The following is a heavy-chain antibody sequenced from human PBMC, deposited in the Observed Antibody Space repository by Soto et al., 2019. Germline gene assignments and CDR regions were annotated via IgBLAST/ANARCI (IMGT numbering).Heavy chain of an antibody. CDR2: LSASGRT. V-gene: IGHV4-4*07. CDR3: ARGMGRYFDI. J-gene: IGHJ2*01. D-gene: IGHD2-8*01. CDR1: GDYIGNFY. Sequence: QVHLQESGPGLVKPSETLSLTCAISGDYIGNFYWSWIRQPAGKGLESLGRLSASGRTNYSPSLQGRVTMSLDRSKNRFSLRLTSVSAADTAVYFCARGMGRYFDIWGRGTLVTVSS.